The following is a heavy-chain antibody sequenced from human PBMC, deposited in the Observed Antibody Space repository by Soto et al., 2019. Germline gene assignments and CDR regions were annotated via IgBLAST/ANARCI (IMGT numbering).Heavy chain of an antibody. V-gene: IGHV1-46*01. Sequence: ASVKVSCKASGYTFTSYYMHWVRQAPGQGLEWMGIINPSGGSTSYARKFQGRVTMTRDTSTSTVYMELSSLRSEDTAVYYCAREPPHYDSSGYYYYGMDVWGQGTTVTVSS. CDR2: INPSGGST. CDR1: GYTFTSYY. D-gene: IGHD3-22*01. J-gene: IGHJ6*02. CDR3: AREPPHYDSSGYYYYGMDV.